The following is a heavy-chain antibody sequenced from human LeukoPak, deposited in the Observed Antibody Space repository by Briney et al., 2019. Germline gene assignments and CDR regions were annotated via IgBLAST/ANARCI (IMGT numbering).Heavy chain of an antibody. CDR3: ARGLGAAAGSFDY. V-gene: IGHV1-8*03. D-gene: IGHD6-13*01. CDR2: MNPNSGNT. CDR1: GYTFTSYD. J-gene: IGHJ4*02. Sequence: RSSVKVSCKASGYTFTSYDINWVRQATGQGLEWMGWMNPNSGNTGYAQKFQGRVTITRNTSISTAYMEPSSLRSEDTAVYYCARGLGAAAGSFDYWGQGTLVTVSS.